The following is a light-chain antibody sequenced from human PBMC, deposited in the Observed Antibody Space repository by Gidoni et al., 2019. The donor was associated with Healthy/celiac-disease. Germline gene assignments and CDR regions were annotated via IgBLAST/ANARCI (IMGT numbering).Light chain of an antibody. CDR2: DNN. V-gene: IGLV1-51*01. Sequence: QSVLTQPPSVSAPPGQKVTISCSGSSSNIGNNYVSWYQKLPGTATKLLIYDNNKRPSGIPDRFSGSKSGTSATLGITGLQTGDEADYYCGTWDSSLSVVVFGGGTKLTVL. CDR3: GTWDSSLSVVV. J-gene: IGLJ2*01. CDR1: SSNIGNNY.